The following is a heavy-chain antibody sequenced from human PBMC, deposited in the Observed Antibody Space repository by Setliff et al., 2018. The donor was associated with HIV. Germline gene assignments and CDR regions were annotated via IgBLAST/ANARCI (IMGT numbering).Heavy chain of an antibody. V-gene: IGHV4-38-2*02. Sequence: ETLSLTCTVTGYSISSGYYWAWIRQPPGKGLEWIGYIYHAGNTYYNPSLKSRFTISRDISKSTLYLQMNGLRAEDTAVYYCARDLSPGYFQDWGQGTRVTVSS. CDR3: ARDLSPGYFQD. CDR1: GYSISSGYY. CDR2: IYHAGNT. J-gene: IGHJ1*01.